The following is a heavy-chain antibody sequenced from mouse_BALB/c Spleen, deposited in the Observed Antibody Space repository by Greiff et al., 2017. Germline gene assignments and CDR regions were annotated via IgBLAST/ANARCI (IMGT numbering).Heavy chain of an antibody. V-gene: IGHV1S34*01. Sequence: LVKTGASVKISCKASGYSFTGYYMHWVKQSHGKSLEWIGYISCYNGATSYNQKFKGKATFTVDTSSSTAYMQFNSLTSEDSAVYYCARKANWDGGYFDYWGQGTTLTVSS. CDR1: GYSFTGYY. J-gene: IGHJ2*01. D-gene: IGHD4-1*01. CDR3: ARKANWDGGYFDY. CDR2: ISCYNGAT.